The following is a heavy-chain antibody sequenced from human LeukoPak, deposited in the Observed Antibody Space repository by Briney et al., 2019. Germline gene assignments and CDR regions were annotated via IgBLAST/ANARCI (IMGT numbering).Heavy chain of an antibody. J-gene: IGHJ6*04. Sequence: GGSLRLSCLASGFTFSNSWMTWVRQAPGRGLEWVANTKDNGSDKQYVDSVRGRSTISRDNAKNSVSLQMDGLRAEDTAVYHCVRESDVWSGPGIGRPLDVWGKGTTVTVSS. V-gene: IGHV3-7*01. CDR2: TKDNGSDK. CDR3: VRESDVWSGPGIGRPLDV. CDR1: GFTFSNSW. D-gene: IGHD3-3*01.